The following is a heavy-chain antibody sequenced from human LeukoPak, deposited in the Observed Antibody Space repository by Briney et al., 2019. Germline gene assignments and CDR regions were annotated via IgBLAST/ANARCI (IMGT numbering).Heavy chain of an antibody. V-gene: IGHV4-39*01. D-gene: IGHD3-3*01. Sequence: SETLSLTCAVYGGSFSGYYWGWIRQPPGKGLEWIGSIYYSGSTYYNPSLKSRVTISVDTSKNQFSLKLSSVTAADTAVYYCASTYYDFWSGYFGPDPWGQGTLVTVSS. CDR3: ASTYYDFWSGYFGPDP. J-gene: IGHJ5*02. CDR1: GGSFSGYY. CDR2: IYYSGST.